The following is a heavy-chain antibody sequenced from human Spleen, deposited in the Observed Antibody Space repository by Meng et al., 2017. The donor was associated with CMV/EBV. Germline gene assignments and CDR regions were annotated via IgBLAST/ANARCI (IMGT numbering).Heavy chain of an antibody. V-gene: IGHV3-53*01. CDR3: ARAVDFGVVKN. CDR2: IYSGGST. Sequence: GESLKISCAASGFTVSSTYMTWVRQAPGQGLECVSVIYSGGSTDYADSVKGRFTISRDNSKNTLYLQMNSLRAEDTAVYYCARAVDFGVVKNWGQGTLVTVSS. J-gene: IGHJ4*02. D-gene: IGHD3-3*01. CDR1: GFTVSSTY.